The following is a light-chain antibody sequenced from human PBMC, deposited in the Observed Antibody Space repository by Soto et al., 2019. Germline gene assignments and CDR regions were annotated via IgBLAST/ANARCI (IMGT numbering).Light chain of an antibody. Sequence: DIQLTQSPSFLSASAGDRVSITCRASQGISSYLAWYQQKPGKDPKLLIYAASTLQSGVPSRFSGSGSGTEFTPTISSLQTEDIATYHCQQVNSYPPNLGKAITLWIK. V-gene: IGKV1-9*01. CDR2: AAS. CDR3: QQVNSYPPN. J-gene: IGKJ2*01. CDR1: QGISSY.